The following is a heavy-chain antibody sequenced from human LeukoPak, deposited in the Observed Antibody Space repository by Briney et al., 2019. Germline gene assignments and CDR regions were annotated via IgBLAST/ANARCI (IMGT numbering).Heavy chain of an antibody. CDR3: ARVPGTPRFEY. CDR1: GFAFSTSW. J-gene: IGHJ4*02. D-gene: IGHD3-10*01. CDR2: INSDGSSR. Sequence: GGSLRLSCAASGFAFSTSWMHWVRQAPGKGLVWVSRINSDGSSRSYADSVKGRFTISRDNAKNTLFLQMNSLRAEDTAVYYCARVPGTPRFEYGGQGPPVTVSS. V-gene: IGHV3-74*01.